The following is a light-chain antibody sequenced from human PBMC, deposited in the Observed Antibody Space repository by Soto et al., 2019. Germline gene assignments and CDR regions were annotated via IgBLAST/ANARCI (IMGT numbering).Light chain of an antibody. CDR2: GAS. CDR1: QSVSSGY. J-gene: IGKJ4*01. V-gene: IGKV3-20*01. Sequence: EILLTQSPCTLALSPGERATLSCRASQSVSSGYLAWYQQKPGQAPRLLLYGASSRATGISERSSGSGSGTDFTLTINRLEPEDFEVYYCQLYGIKAPPFGGGTKVDIK. CDR3: QLYGIKAPP.